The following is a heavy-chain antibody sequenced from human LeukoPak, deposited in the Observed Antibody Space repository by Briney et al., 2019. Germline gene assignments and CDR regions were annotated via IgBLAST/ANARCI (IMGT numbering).Heavy chain of an antibody. CDR2: IYTSGST. Sequence: RPSETLSLTCTVSGGSISSYYWSWIRQPAGKGLEWIGRIYTSGSTNYNPSLKSRVTMSVDTSKNQFSLKLSSVTAADTAVYYCARDLSGHPRYYYYYMDVWGKGTTVTVSS. V-gene: IGHV4-4*07. CDR3: ARDLSGHPRYYYYYMDV. D-gene: IGHD1-26*01. CDR1: GGSISSYY. J-gene: IGHJ6*03.